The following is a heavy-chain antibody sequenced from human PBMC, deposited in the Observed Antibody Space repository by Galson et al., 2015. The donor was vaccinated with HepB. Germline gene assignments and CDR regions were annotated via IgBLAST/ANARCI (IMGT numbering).Heavy chain of an antibody. D-gene: IGHD6-13*01. CDR2: INHSGST. J-gene: IGHJ5*02. V-gene: IGHV4-34*01. CDR1: GGSFSGYY. Sequence: ETLSLTCAVYGGSFSGYYWSWIRQPPGKGLEWIGEINHSGSTNYNPSLKSRVTISVDTSRNQFSLKLSSVTAADTAVYYCATFYSSSWYAPLRGSYWFDPWGQGTLVTVSS. CDR3: ATFYSSSWYAPLRGSYWFDP.